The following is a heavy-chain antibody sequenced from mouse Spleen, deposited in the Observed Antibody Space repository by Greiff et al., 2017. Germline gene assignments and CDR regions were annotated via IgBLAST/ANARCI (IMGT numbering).Heavy chain of an antibody. J-gene: IGHJ2*01. CDR1: GYSFTGYY. D-gene: IGHD1-1*01. CDR3: ASITTVVAYYFDY. V-gene: IGHV1-42*01. CDR2: INPSTGGT. Sequence: DVKLQESGPELVKPGASVKISCKASGYSFTGYYMNWVKQSPEKSLEWIGEINPSTGGTTYNQKFKAKATLTVDKSSSTAYMQLKSLTSEDSAVYYCASITTVVAYYFDYWGQGTTLTVSS.